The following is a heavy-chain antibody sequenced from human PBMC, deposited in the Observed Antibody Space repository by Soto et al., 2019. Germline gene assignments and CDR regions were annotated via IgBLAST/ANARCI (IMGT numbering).Heavy chain of an antibody. CDR3: TREAIVVIPAAQPSHFDS. V-gene: IGHV1-18*01. CDR2: ISPYSGYT. CDR1: GYNFIKYG. Sequence: QVQLVQSGAEVKKPGASVKVSCKGLGYNFIKYGINWVRQAPGQGLEWMGWISPYSGYTHSAQKFHGRLTLTTDTAATPAYMELRSLRSADTALYYCTREAIVVIPAAQPSHFDSWGQGTLVTVSS. J-gene: IGHJ4*02. D-gene: IGHD2-2*01.